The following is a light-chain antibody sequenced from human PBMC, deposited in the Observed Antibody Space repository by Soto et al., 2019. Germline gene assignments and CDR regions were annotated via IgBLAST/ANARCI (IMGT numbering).Light chain of an antibody. Sequence: AIPMTQSPSSLSASVGDRVTITCRASQGVGYDLGWYQHKPGKAPKLLIYAISNLEGGVLSRFSGSGSDTDFILTISSLQPEDFGTYYCLQDYTYPYTFGQGTKLEIK. V-gene: IGKV1-6*01. CDR1: QGVGYD. CDR3: LQDYTYPYT. CDR2: AIS. J-gene: IGKJ2*01.